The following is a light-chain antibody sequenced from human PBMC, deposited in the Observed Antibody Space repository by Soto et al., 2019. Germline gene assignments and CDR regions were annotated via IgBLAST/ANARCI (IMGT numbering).Light chain of an antibody. J-gene: IGKJ5*01. CDR3: QQLNDYPIT. Sequence: EIQLTQSPSFLSASVGDRVTITCRASQIISSYLAWYQQKPGKAPNVLIYSASTLQSGVPARFSGSGSGTLFTLTISSLQPEDFATYYCQQLNDYPITFGQGTRLELK. CDR1: QIISSY. CDR2: SAS. V-gene: IGKV1-9*01.